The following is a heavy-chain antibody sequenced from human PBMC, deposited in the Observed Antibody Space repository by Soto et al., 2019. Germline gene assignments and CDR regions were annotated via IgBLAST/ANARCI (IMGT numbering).Heavy chain of an antibody. D-gene: IGHD3-10*01. J-gene: IGHJ5*02. CDR1: GYTFTSYY. CDR2: INPSGGST. V-gene: IGHV1-46*01. CDR3: ARVTVRASYMGLFDP. Sequence: ASVKVSCKASGYTFTSYYMHWVRQAPGQGLEWMGIINPSGGSTSYAQKFQGRVTMTRDTSTSTVYMELSSLRSEDTAVYYCARVTVRASYMGLFDPWGQGTLATVSS.